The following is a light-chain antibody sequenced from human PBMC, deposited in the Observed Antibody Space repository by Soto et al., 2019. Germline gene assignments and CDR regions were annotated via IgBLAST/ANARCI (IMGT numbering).Light chain of an antibody. Sequence: AIQMTQSPSSLSASVGDRVTITCRACQGNRNELAWYQHKPGKAPKLLIYAASSLQSGVPSRFSGSGSGTDFTLTISSVQHEDIATYYCLQDYNYSFTFGPGTKVDIK. CDR1: QGNRNE. CDR2: AAS. CDR3: LQDYNYSFT. V-gene: IGKV1-6*02. J-gene: IGKJ3*01.